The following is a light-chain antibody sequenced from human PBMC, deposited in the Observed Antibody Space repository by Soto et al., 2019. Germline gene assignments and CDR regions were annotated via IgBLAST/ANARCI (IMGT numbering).Light chain of an antibody. CDR1: QSVRSN. CDR3: QQYNDWPRT. V-gene: IGKV3-15*01. CDR2: GAS. J-gene: IGKJ1*01. Sequence: EIVMTQSPATLSVFPGERVTLSCRASQSVRSNLAWYQQKPGHAPRLLIYGASTRATGIPARFSGSGSGTEFTLTISSLQSEDFALYYCQQYNDWPRTFGQGTKVEIK.